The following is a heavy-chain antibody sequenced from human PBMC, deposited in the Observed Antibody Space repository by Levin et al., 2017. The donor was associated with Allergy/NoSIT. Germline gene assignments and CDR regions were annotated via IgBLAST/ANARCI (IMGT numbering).Heavy chain of an antibody. CDR3: ARVVGEDAFDI. D-gene: IGHD1-26*01. Sequence: PGESLKISCKASGYTFTGYYMHWVRQAPGQGLEWMGWINPNSGGTNYAQKFQGRVTMTRDTSISTAYMELSRLRSDDTAVYYCARVVGEDAFDIWGQGTMVTVSS. CDR2: INPNSGGT. V-gene: IGHV1-2*02. CDR1: GYTFTGYY. J-gene: IGHJ3*02.